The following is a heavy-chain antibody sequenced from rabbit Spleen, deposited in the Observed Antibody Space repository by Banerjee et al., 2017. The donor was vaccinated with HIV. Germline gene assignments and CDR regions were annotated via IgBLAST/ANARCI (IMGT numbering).Heavy chain of an antibody. J-gene: IGHJ4*01. CDR3: ARDSPADGAPYPL. Sequence: QSLEESGGDLVKPGASLTLTCKASGFDLSSYYYMCWVRQAPGKGLEWIACIWGGDGSTYYATWAKGRFTISPTSSTTVTLQMTSLTAADTATYFCARDSPADGAPYPLWVPGTLVTVS. CDR1: GFDLSSYYY. CDR2: IWGGDGST. D-gene: IGHD2-1*01. V-gene: IGHV1S40*01.